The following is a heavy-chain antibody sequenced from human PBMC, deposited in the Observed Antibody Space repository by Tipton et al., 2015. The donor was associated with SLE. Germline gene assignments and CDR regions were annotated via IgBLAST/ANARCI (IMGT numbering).Heavy chain of an antibody. J-gene: IGHJ3*02. CDR3: GYDFWTGYSPGAFDM. D-gene: IGHD3-3*01. CDR2: IYTSGST. V-gene: IGHV4-4*07. Sequence: TLSLTCTVSGGSISSYYWNWFRQPAGKGLEWIGRIYTSGSTNYNPSLKSRLTISVDTSKNQFSLKLTSVTAADTAIYYCGYDFWTGYSPGAFDMWGQGTMVTVSS. CDR1: GGSISSYY.